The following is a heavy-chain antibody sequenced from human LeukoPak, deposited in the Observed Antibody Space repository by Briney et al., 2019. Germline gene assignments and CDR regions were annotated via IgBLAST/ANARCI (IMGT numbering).Heavy chain of an antibody. CDR2: IYGSGDRI. D-gene: IGHD3-10*01. Sequence: GGSLRLSCVASGFTFSTYRMNWVRQAPGKGLEWVSTIYGSGDRIYYADSVKGRFTISRDNAKNSLYLQMNSLRDEDTAVYYCARDLLWFGELFNYYYGMDVWGQGTTVTVSS. J-gene: IGHJ6*02. CDR1: GFTFSTYR. CDR3: ARDLLWFGELFNYYYGMDV. V-gene: IGHV3-48*02.